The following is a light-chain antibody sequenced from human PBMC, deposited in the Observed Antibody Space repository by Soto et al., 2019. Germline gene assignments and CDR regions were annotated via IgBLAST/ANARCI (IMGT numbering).Light chain of an antibody. J-gene: IGLJ2*01. CDR3: SSYTSRSTLVV. Sequence: QSALTQPASVSGSPGQSITISSTGTSSDVGGYNYVSWYQQHPGKAPKLMIYDVSNRPSGVSNRFSGSKSGNTASLTISGLQAEDEADYYCSSYTSRSTLVVFGGGTMVTVL. CDR1: SSDVGGYNY. CDR2: DVS. V-gene: IGLV2-14*01.